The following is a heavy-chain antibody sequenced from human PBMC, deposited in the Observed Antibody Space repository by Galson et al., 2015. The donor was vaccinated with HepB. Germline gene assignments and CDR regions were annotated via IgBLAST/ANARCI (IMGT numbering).Heavy chain of an antibody. CDR3: AREGIVGSVDY. D-gene: IGHD1-26*01. V-gene: IGHV3-7*01. J-gene: IGHJ4*02. CDR2: IKQDGSEK. Sequence: SLRLSCAASGFTFSSYWMNWVRQAPGKGLEWVANIKQDGSEKYYVDSVKGRFTISRDNAKKSLYLQMNSLRADDTAVYYCAREGIVGSVDYWGQGTLVTVSS. CDR1: GFTFSSYW.